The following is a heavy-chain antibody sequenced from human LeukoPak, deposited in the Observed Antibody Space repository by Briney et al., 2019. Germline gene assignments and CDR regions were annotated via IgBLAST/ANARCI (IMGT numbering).Heavy chain of an antibody. V-gene: IGHV3-30*18. CDR3: AKGYYDSSGYIDY. CDR1: GFTFNNYA. Sequence: PGGSLRLSCAASGFTFNNYAMHWVRQAPGKGLEWVAVISYDGSNKYYADSVKGRFTISRDSSKNTLYLQMNSLRAEDTAVYFCAKGYYDSSGYIDYWGQGTLVTVSS. J-gene: IGHJ4*02. D-gene: IGHD3-22*01. CDR2: ISYDGSNK.